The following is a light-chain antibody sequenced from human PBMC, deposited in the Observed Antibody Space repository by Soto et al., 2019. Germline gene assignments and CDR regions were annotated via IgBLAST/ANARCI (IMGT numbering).Light chain of an antibody. CDR1: QSISNY. V-gene: IGKV1-39*01. J-gene: IGKJ3*01. Sequence: DIQMTQSPSSLSASVGDRVTITCRASQSISNYLNWFQQKPGKAPKVLIFAASSLQSGVPSRFSGSGSGTDFTLTIRSLQPEDFATYSCQQSFTAPATFGPGTKVDIK. CDR3: QQSFTAPAT. CDR2: AAS.